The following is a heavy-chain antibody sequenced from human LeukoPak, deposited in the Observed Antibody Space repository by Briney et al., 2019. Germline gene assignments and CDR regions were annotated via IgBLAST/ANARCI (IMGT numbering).Heavy chain of an antibody. D-gene: IGHD2-2*01. V-gene: IGHV7-4-1*02. Sequence: ASVKVSCKASGYTLTNYALNWVRQAPGQGLEWMGWINTNTGNPTYAQGFTGRFVFSLDTSVNTAYLQISSLKAEDTAIYYCARVQGYCSTTSCYPHYWGQGTLVTVSS. CDR3: ARVQGYCSTTSCYPHY. CDR2: INTNTGNP. J-gene: IGHJ4*02. CDR1: GYTLTNYA.